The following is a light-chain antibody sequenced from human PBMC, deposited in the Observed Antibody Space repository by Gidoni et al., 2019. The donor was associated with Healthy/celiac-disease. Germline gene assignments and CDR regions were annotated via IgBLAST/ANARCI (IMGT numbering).Light chain of an antibody. CDR1: QSLLHSNGYNS. J-gene: IGKJ1*01. CDR2: LGS. Sequence: DIVMTQSPLSLPVTPGEPASISCRSSQSLLHSNGYNSLDWYLQKPGQSPQLLIYLGSNRASGVPDRFSGSGSGTDFTLKIIRVEAEDVGVYYCMQALQTQWTFGQGTKVEIK. CDR3: MQALQTQWT. V-gene: IGKV2-28*01.